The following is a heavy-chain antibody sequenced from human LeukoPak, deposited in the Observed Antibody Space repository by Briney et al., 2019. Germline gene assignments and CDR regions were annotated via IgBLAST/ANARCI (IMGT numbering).Heavy chain of an antibody. CDR1: GFTFSSYS. CDR3: ARGTPHYDSSGYLGSDAFDI. D-gene: IGHD3-22*01. Sequence: GGSLRLSCAASGFTFSSYSMNWVRQAPGKGLEWVSYISSSGSTIYYADSVKGRFTISRDNAKNSLYLQMNSLRAGDTAVYYCARGTPHYDSSGYLGSDAFDIWGQGTMVTVSS. V-gene: IGHV3-48*04. CDR2: ISSSGSTI. J-gene: IGHJ3*02.